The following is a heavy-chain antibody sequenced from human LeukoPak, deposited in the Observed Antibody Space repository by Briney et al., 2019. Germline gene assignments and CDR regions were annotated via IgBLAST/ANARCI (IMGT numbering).Heavy chain of an antibody. Sequence: GGSLRLSCAASGFTFSSYAMSWVRQAPGKGLEWVSAISGSGGSTYYADSVKGRFTISRDNSKNTLYLQMNSPRAEDTAVYYCAKARAKGVAAAGSYWGQGTLVTVSS. CDR1: GFTFSSYA. CDR3: AKARAKGVAAAGSY. J-gene: IGHJ4*02. D-gene: IGHD6-13*01. CDR2: ISGSGGST. V-gene: IGHV3-23*01.